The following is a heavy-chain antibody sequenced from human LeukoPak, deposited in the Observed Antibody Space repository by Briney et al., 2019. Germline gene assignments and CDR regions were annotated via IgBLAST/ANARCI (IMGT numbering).Heavy chain of an antibody. CDR1: GGSISSSSSH. V-gene: IGHV4-39*01. D-gene: IGHD1-26*01. CDR2: IYYTGSD. J-gene: IGHJ5*02. Sequence: SESLSLTCTVSGGSISSSSSHWGWLRHPPWRGLEWTGRIYYTGSDYYNPSLKSRFTISVDTPKNQCSLKLSSVTAADTAVYYCARHIYSGSYYWFDPWGQGTLVTVSS. CDR3: ARHIYSGSYYWFDP.